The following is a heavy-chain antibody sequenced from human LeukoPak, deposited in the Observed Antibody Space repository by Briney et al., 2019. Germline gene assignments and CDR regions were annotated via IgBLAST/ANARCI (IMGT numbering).Heavy chain of an antibody. Sequence: AGGSLRLSCAASGFTFSTYWMNWVRQAPGKGLVWVSRINTDGSSRSYADSVKGRFTISRDNAKNTLYLQMNSLRAADTAVYYCARGVGGDSRFDPWGQGTLVTVSS. CDR3: ARGVGGDSRFDP. J-gene: IGHJ5*02. CDR2: INTDGSSR. CDR1: GFTFSTYW. V-gene: IGHV3-74*01. D-gene: IGHD1-26*01.